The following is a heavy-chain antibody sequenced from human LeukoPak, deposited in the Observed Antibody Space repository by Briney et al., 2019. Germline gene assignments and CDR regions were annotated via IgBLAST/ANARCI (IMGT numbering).Heavy chain of an antibody. Sequence: PGGSLRLSCAASGFTVSSNYMSWVRQAPGKGLEWVSVIYSGGSTHYADSVKGRFTISRDNSKNTLYLQMNSLRAEDTAAYYCTRVGRVAVAAYYFDYWGQGTLVTVSS. V-gene: IGHV3-53*01. CDR3: TRVGRVAVAAYYFDY. D-gene: IGHD6-19*01. CDR1: GFTVSSNY. J-gene: IGHJ4*02. CDR2: IYSGGST.